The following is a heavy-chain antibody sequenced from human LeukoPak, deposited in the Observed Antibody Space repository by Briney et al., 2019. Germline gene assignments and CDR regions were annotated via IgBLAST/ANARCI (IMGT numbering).Heavy chain of an antibody. Sequence: SETLSLTCAVYGGSFRAYYLSRIRQSPGKGLEWIGEINRSGSTNYTPSLKSRVTMSLDTSKNQFSLRLKSVTAADTALYYCARGRSSGLSSSIDNWGQGTLVTVSS. CDR3: ARGRSSGLSSSIDN. V-gene: IGHV4-34*01. J-gene: IGHJ4*02. CDR2: INRSGST. D-gene: IGHD6-19*01. CDR1: GGSFRAYY.